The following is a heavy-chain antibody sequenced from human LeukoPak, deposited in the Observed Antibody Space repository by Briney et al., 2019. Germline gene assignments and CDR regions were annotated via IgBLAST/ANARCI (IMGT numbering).Heavy chain of an antibody. Sequence: ASVKVSCKASGYTFTSNDINWVLQAAGQGLEWMGWMNPNSGNTGYAQKFQGRVTMTRNTSINTAYMELSSLRSEDTAVYYCARAVDRACFDYWGQGTLVTVSS. CDR3: ARAVDRACFDY. J-gene: IGHJ4*02. D-gene: IGHD3-10*01. V-gene: IGHV1-8*01. CDR1: GYTFTSND. CDR2: MNPNSGNT.